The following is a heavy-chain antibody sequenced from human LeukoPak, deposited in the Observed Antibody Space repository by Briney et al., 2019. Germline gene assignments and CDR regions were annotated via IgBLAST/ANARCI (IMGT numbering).Heavy chain of an antibody. CDR3: ARDSAGNDY. J-gene: IGHJ4*02. Sequence: GGSLRLSCAASGFTFSTYWMSWVRQAPGKGLEWVANIKQDGSEKYYVDSVKGRFTISRDNDKNSLYLQMNSLRAEDTAMYYCARDSAGNDYWGQGTLVTVSS. CDR1: GFTFSTYW. V-gene: IGHV3-7*01. CDR2: IKQDGSEK. D-gene: IGHD6-13*01.